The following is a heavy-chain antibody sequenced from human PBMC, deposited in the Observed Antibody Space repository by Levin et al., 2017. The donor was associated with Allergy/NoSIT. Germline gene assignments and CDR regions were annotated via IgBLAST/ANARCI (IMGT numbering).Heavy chain of an antibody. CDR1: GGSISSSSYY. Sequence: PSETLSLTCTVSGGSISSSSYYWGWIRQPPGKGLEWIGSIYYSGSTYYNPSLKSRVTISVDTSKNQFSLKLSSVTAADTAVYYCARVLGWFGEEKLNHYFDYWGQGTLVTVSS. CDR2: IYYSGST. D-gene: IGHD3-10*01. CDR3: ARVLGWFGEEKLNHYFDY. V-gene: IGHV4-39*01. J-gene: IGHJ4*02.